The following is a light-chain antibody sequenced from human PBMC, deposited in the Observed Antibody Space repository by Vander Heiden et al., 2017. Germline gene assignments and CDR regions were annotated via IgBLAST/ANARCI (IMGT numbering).Light chain of an antibody. CDR3: QQSDSTPYT. CDR1: QSISSY. V-gene: IGKV1-39*01. J-gene: IGKJ2*01. CDR2: AAS. Sequence: DIQMTQSPSSLSASVGDRVTITCRASQSISSYLNWYQQKPGKAPKLLIYAASSLQSGVPSRFSGSGYGTDFTLTISRLQPEDFATYYCQQSDSTPYTFGQGTKLEIK.